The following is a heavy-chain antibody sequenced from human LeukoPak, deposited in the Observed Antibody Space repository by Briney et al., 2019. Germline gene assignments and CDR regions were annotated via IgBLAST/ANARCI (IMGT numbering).Heavy chain of an antibody. V-gene: IGHV3-23*01. CDR1: GFTFSSYA. CDR2: ISGSGGST. D-gene: IGHD3-9*01. CDR3: AKSADHYDILTGYYPIHYYYGMDV. J-gene: IGHJ6*02. Sequence: GGSLRLSCAASGFTFSSYAMSWVRQAPGKGLEWVSAISGSGGSTYYADSVKGRFTISRDNSKNTLYLQMNSLRAEDTAVYYCAKSADHYDILTGYYPIHYYYGMDVWGQGTTVTVSS.